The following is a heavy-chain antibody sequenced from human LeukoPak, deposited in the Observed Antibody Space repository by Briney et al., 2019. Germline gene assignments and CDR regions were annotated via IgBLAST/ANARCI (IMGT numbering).Heavy chain of an antibody. CDR1: GFTFSRYG. Sequence: GGSLRLSCAASGFTFSRYGMHWVRQAPSRGLEWVAFIRYDGTNKHYADSVKGRFTISRDNSKHTLYLQMNSLRAEDTAVYYCARYGNAFDYWGQGTLVTISS. CDR3: ARYGNAFDY. D-gene: IGHD4-17*01. V-gene: IGHV3-30*02. J-gene: IGHJ4*02. CDR2: IRYDGTNK.